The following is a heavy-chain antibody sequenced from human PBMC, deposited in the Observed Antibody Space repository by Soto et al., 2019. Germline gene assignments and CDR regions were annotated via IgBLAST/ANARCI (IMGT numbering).Heavy chain of an antibody. CDR1: GDTFTTYD. D-gene: IGHD3-10*01. CDR3: ARGRASGSYYLLDY. V-gene: IGHV1-8*01. J-gene: IGHJ4*02. Sequence: GXSGKVSCKASGDTFTTYDINWVRQATGHGLEWMGWINPNSGNIGYAQRFQGRVTMTRDTAIRTAYMEVSSLRSDDTAVYYCARGRASGSYYLLDYWGQGTLVTVSS. CDR2: INPNSGNI.